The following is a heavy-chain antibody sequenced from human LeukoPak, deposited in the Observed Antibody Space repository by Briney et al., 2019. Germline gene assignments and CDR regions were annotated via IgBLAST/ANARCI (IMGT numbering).Heavy chain of an antibody. CDR3: ARGRGWFDNWVAP. J-gene: IGHJ5*02. CDR2: ICSSGSTI. V-gene: IGHV3-48*03. D-gene: IGHD6-19*01. Sequence: GGSLRLSCAASGFTISSYEMDWVRQAQGKGQERVSYICSSGSTIYYADSVKRRFTISRDNDKSSLYLQMNSLRAEDTAVYYCARGRGWFDNWVAPWGQGTLVSVSS. CDR1: GFTISSYE.